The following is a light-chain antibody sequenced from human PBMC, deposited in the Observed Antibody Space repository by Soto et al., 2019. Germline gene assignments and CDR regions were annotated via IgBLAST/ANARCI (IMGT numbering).Light chain of an antibody. CDR1: HVISSW. CDR3: QQTNDFPYT. Sequence: DLQMTQSPSSVSASVGDRVTITCRASHVISSWLAWYQQKPGKAPKLLNYAASRLQSGVPSRFSGSESGADFSLTIISLQPEDVATYYCQQTNDFPYTFGQGTKLEIK. CDR2: AAS. J-gene: IGKJ2*01. V-gene: IGKV1-12*01.